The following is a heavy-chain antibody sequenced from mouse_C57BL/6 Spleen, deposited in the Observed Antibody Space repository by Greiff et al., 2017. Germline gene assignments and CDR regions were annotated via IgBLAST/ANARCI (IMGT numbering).Heavy chain of an antibody. Sequence: EVQLQQSGTVLARPGASVKMSCKTSGYTFTSYWMHWVKQRPGQGLEWIGAIYPGNSNTRYNQKFKGKAKLTADTSASTAYMELSSLTNEDSAVYYCTRDYDYYFDYWGQGTTLTVSS. CDR3: TRDYDYYFDY. V-gene: IGHV1-5*01. CDR1: GYTFTSYW. J-gene: IGHJ2*01. CDR2: IYPGNSNT. D-gene: IGHD2-4*01.